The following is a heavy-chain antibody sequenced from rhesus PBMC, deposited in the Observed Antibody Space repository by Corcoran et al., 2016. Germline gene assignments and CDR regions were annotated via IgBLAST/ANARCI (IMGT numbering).Heavy chain of an antibody. D-gene: IGHD4-29*01. V-gene: IGHV4S2*01. CDR2: IYGSGGST. CDR1: GVSISRNY. CDR3: ARYGSSYGGLDS. Sequence: QVQLQESGPGLVKPAETLPLTCAVAGVSISRNYWIGIRQAPGQGLEWIGRIYGSGGSTDYNPSLKSRVTISIDTSKNQFSLKLSSVTAADTAVYYCARYGSSYGGLDSWGQGVVVTVSS. J-gene: IGHJ6*01.